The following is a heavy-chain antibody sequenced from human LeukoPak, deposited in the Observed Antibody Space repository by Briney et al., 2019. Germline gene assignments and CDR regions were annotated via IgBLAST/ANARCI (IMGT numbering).Heavy chain of an antibody. V-gene: IGHV4-38-2*02. Sequence: SETLSLTCTVSGYSISSGYYWGWIRQPPGKGLEWIGSIYHSGSTYYNPSLKSRVTISVDTSKNQFSLKLSSVTAADTAVYYCARVYCSGGSCYLAYFDYWGQGTLVTVSS. CDR1: GYSISSGYY. J-gene: IGHJ4*02. CDR3: ARVYCSGGSCYLAYFDY. D-gene: IGHD2-15*01. CDR2: IYHSGST.